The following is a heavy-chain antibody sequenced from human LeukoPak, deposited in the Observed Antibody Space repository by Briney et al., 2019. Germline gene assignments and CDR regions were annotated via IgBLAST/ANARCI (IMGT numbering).Heavy chain of an antibody. Sequence: PSETLSLTCTVSGGSISSYYWSWIRQPPGKGLEWIGYIYYSGTTNYYPSLKSRVTISVDTSKNQFSLKLSSVTAADTAVYYCARDDYGDFLFDYWGQGTLVTVSS. CDR2: IYYSGTT. CDR1: GGSISSYY. D-gene: IGHD4-17*01. V-gene: IGHV4-59*01. J-gene: IGHJ4*02. CDR3: ARDDYGDFLFDY.